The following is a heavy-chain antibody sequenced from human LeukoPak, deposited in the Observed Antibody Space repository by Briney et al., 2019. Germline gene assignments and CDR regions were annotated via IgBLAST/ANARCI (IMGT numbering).Heavy chain of an antibody. CDR2: IKQDGSEK. J-gene: IGHJ4*02. V-gene: IGHV3-7*01. Sequence: PGGSLRLSCAASGFSFSNYWMSWVRQAPGKGLEWVANIKQDGSEKYYLDSVKGRFTFSRDNAKNSLYLQMNSLRVEDTAVYYCARDSGSWYVGYWGQGTRVTVSS. CDR1: GFSFSNYW. CDR3: ARDSGSWYVGY. D-gene: IGHD6-13*01.